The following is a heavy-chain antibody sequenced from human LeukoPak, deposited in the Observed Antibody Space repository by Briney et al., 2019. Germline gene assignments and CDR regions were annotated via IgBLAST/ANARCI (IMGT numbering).Heavy chain of an antibody. D-gene: IGHD2-21*01. V-gene: IGHV1-2*02. Sequence: ASVKVSCKASGYTFAGYYMHWVRQAPGQGLEWMGWINPNSGGTNYAQKFQGRVTMTRDTSISTAYMELSRLRSDDTAVYYCARVVVIADPFDYWGQGTLVTVSS. CDR3: ARVVVIADPFDY. CDR1: GYTFAGYY. CDR2: INPNSGGT. J-gene: IGHJ4*02.